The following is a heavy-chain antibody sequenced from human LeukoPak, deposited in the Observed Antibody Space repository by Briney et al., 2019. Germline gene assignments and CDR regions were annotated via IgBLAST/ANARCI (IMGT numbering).Heavy chain of an antibody. CDR3: AKELWEGSGYVDY. V-gene: IGHV3-23*01. CDR2: VSGSGDRT. D-gene: IGHD3-3*01. Sequence: PGGSLRLSCAVSGFTFYNYPMTWVRQAPGKGPEWVSAVSGSGDRTIYADSVKGRFTISRDNSKNTLSLQMNSLKAEDTALYYCAKELWEGSGYVDYWGQGILVTVSS. J-gene: IGHJ4*02. CDR1: GFTFYNYP.